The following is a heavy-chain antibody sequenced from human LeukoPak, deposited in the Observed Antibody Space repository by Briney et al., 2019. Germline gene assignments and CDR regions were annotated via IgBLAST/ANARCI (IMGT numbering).Heavy chain of an antibody. CDR1: GFVLTEVS. J-gene: IGHJ4*02. CDR2: LDRETDET. V-gene: IGHV1-24*01. D-gene: IGHD4-11*01. CDR3: ITDHYNNHGNFDF. Sequence: ASVKVSCKVSGFVLTEVSVHWVRQAPGKGHEWMASLDRETDETIYAQNFQGRVTMTEDTSTDTAYMEVRRLTSEDTALYFCITDHYNNHGNFDFWGQGTLLNVAS.